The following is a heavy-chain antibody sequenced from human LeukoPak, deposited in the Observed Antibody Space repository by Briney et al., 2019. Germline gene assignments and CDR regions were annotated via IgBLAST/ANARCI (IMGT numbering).Heavy chain of an antibody. CDR1: GFTFSRYA. Sequence: PGGSLRFSCAASGFTFSRYAVYWVRQAPGKGLEWVAVISYDGINKYYADSVKGRFTISRDNYTLYLQVNSLRAEDTAVYYCARVQLAWFGELSHFDYWGQGTLVTVSS. D-gene: IGHD3-10*01. J-gene: IGHJ4*02. V-gene: IGHV3-30-3*01. CDR2: ISYDGINK. CDR3: ARVQLAWFGELSHFDY.